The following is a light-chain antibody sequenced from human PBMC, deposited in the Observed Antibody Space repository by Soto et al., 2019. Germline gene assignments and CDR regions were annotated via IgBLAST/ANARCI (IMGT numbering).Light chain of an antibody. CDR3: QQSYSTPPWT. V-gene: IGKV1-39*01. CDR1: QSISSY. CDR2: AAS. J-gene: IGKJ1*01. Sequence: DIQMTQSPSSLSASGGDRVTITCRASQSISSYLNWYQQKPGKAPKLLIYAASSLQSGVPSRFSGSGSGTDFTLTISSLQPEDFATYYCQQSYSTPPWTFGQGTKVDI.